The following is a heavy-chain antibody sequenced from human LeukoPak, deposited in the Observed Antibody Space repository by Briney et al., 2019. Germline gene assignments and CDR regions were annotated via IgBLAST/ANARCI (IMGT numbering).Heavy chain of an antibody. J-gene: IGHJ3*01. CDR3: AREDVEELGFGVFDV. Sequence: SETLFLTCTVPGGPISSYYRRWIRQPPGKGLEWIGYIHYNGSTNYNPSRKSRVTISVVTSNNQYCLKVSAVTAADTAVYYCAREDVEELGFGVFDVWGQGTMVTVSS. CDR1: GGPISSYY. CDR2: IHYNGST. V-gene: IGHV4-59*01. D-gene: IGHD2-8*01.